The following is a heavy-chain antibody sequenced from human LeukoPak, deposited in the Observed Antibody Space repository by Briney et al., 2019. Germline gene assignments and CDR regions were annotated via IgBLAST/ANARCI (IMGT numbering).Heavy chain of an antibody. J-gene: IGHJ4*02. CDR3: AKDHGEGYSYGYYFEY. CDR1: GFTFSRHA. V-gene: IGHV3-23*01. D-gene: IGHD5-18*01. CDR2: ISGSGNSV. Sequence: GGSLRLSCVVSGFTFSRHAMTWVRQAPGKGLEWVSVISGSGNSVYYADSVKGRFTISRDNSKNTLYLQMNSLRDEDTAVYFCAKDHGEGYSYGYYFEYWGQGTLVTVSS.